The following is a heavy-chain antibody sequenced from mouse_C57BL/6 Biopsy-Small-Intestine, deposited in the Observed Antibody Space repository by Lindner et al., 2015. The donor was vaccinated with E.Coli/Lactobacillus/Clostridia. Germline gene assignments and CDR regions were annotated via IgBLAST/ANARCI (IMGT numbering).Heavy chain of an antibody. CDR3: TLYMRH. CDR1: ASPFKDYY. V-gene: IGHV14-1*01. CDR2: IDPEDGDT. J-gene: IGHJ2*01. Sequence: EVQLQESGGRACEARGLSQVVLHRFLASPFKDYYIHWVKQRPEQGLEWIGRIDPEDGDTEYAPKFQGKASITADTSSNTAYLQLSNLTSEDTAVYYCTLYMRHWGQGTTLTVSS. D-gene: IGHD1-3*01.